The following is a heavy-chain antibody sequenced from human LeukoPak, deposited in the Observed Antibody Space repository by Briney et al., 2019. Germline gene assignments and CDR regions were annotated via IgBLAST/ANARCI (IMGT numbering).Heavy chain of an antibody. V-gene: IGHV1-8*01. J-gene: IGHJ3*01. D-gene: IGHD3-22*01. CDR2: MNPGSGNV. Sequence: GASVKVSCKASGYTFTSHDINWVRQDSGQGLEGMGWMNPGSGNVVFDKKFRERVTTTRSSSISTAYLELSSMTCEDAAVYYCARGGGYYDSSGYHIDAFDFWGQGTMVTVSS. CDR1: GYTFTSHD. CDR3: ARGGGYYDSSGYHIDAFDF.